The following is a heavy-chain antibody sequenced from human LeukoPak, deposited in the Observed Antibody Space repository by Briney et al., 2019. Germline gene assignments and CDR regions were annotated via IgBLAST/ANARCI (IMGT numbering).Heavy chain of an antibody. CDR2: IYYSGST. D-gene: IGHD2-21*02. CDR3: ARLQAYCGGDCSAWAFDI. CDR1: GGSISSSSYY. V-gene: IGHV4-39*01. J-gene: IGHJ3*02. Sequence: SETLSLTCTVSGGSISSSSYYWGWIRQPPGKGLEWIGSIYYSGSTYYNPPLKSRVTISVDTSKNQFSLKLSSVTAADTAVYYCARLQAYCGGDCSAWAFDIWGQGTMVTVSS.